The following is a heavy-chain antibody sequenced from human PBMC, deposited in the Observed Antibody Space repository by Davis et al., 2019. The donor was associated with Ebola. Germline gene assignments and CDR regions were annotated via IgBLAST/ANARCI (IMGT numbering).Heavy chain of an antibody. D-gene: IGHD4-11*01. CDR2: ISSSSSYT. CDR3: ARQVNYYYYGMDV. CDR1: GFTFSDYY. V-gene: IGHV3-11*06. Sequence: GESLKISCAASGFTFSDYYMSWIRQAPGKGLEWVSYISSSSSYTNYADSVKGRFTISRDNAKNSLYLQMNSLRAEDTAVYYCARQVNYYYYGMDVWGQGTTVTVSS. J-gene: IGHJ6*02.